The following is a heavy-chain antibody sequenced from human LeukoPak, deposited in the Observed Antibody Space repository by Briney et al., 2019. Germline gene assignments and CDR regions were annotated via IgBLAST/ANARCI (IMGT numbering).Heavy chain of an antibody. CDR2: INPNSGGT. CDR3: ARGGDDSSGYYYVSSRPHREYDAFDI. D-gene: IGHD3-22*01. Sequence: GASVKVSCKASGYTFTGYYMHWLRQAPGQGLEWMGRINPNSGGTNYAQKFQGRVTMARDTSISTAYMELSRLRSDDTAVYYCARGGDDSSGYYYVSSRPHREYDAFDIWGQGTMVTVSS. CDR1: GYTFTGYY. V-gene: IGHV1-2*06. J-gene: IGHJ3*02.